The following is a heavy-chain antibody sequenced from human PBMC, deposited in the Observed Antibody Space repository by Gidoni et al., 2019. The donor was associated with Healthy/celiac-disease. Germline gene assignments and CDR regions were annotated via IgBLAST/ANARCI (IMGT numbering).Heavy chain of an antibody. Sequence: QITLKESGPTLVKPTQTLTLTCTFSGFSLSTSGVGVGWIRQPPGKALEWLALIYWNDDKRYSPSLKSRLTITKDTSKNQVVLTMTNMDPVDTATYYCAHRRSVLRFLEWLSVREKNWFDPWGQGTLVTVSS. J-gene: IGHJ5*02. CDR3: AHRRSVLRFLEWLSVREKNWFDP. D-gene: IGHD3-3*01. CDR2: IYWNDDK. V-gene: IGHV2-5*01. CDR1: GFSLSTSGVG.